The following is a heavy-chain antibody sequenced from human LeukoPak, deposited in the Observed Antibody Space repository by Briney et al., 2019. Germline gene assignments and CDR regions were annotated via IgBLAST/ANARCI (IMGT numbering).Heavy chain of an antibody. J-gene: IGHJ4*02. CDR1: GFTFSSYA. V-gene: IGHV3-23*01. CDR2: ISGTCGST. D-gene: IGHD2-2*01. Sequence: GGSLRLSCAASGFTFSSYALSWVRQAPGKGLEWVSAISGTCGSTYYADSVKGRFTISRDNSKNTLYLQMNSLRAEDTAVYHCAKQVVPAAIWGQGTLVTVSS. CDR3: AKQVVPAAI.